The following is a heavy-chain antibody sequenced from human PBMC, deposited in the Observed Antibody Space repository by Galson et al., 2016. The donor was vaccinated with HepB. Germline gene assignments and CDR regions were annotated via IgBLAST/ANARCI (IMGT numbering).Heavy chain of an antibody. CDR1: GFSLSMYW. J-gene: IGHJ4*02. CDR2: INRDGSEK. V-gene: IGHV3-7*01. CDR3: ARDVSYEALDC. Sequence: SLRLSCAGSGFSLSMYWMVWVRQAPGKGLEWVANINRDGSEKYSVEGRFSTSRDNAKNSLYLQMDSLRAEDTAVYYCARDVSYEALDCWGQGALVTVSS. D-gene: IGHD5-18*01.